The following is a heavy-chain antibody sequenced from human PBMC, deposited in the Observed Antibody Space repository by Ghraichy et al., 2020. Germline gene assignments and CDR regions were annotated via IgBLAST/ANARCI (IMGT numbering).Heavy chain of an antibody. CDR1: GFTFSSYA. V-gene: IGHV3-64*01. CDR3: ARVSTRYYYYGMDV. CDR2: VSSNGDST. Sequence: GGSLRLSCAASGFTFSSYAMHWVRQAPGKELEHVSAVSSNGDSTYYANSVKGRFTISRDNSKNTLYLQMGSLRAEDMAEYYCARVSTRYYYYGMDVWGQGTTVTVSS. J-gene: IGHJ6*02.